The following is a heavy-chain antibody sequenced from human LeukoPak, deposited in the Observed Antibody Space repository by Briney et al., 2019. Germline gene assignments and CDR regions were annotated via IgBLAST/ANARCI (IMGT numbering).Heavy chain of an antibody. V-gene: IGHV4-59*11. CDR3: ARDGDYDWYFDL. Sequence: SETLSLTCTVSGGSISGHYWSWIRQPPGEGLGWSGYIYYSVGTNYHPSLKSRTTLSLDTSKSQFSLKLNYVTAADTAVYYCARDGDYDWYFDLWGRGTLVTVSS. J-gene: IGHJ2*01. D-gene: IGHD4-17*01. CDR1: GGSISGHY. CDR2: IYYSVGT.